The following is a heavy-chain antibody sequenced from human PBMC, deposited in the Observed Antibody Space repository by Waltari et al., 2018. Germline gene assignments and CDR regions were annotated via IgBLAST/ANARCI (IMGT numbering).Heavy chain of an antibody. J-gene: IGHJ4*02. V-gene: IGHV4-59*01. CDR1: GGSISSYY. D-gene: IGHD6-19*01. Sequence: QVQLQESGPGLVKPSETLSLTCTVSGGSISSYYWSWIRQPPGKGLEWSGYIYYSGSTNYNPSLKSRVTISVDTSKNQFSLKLSSVTAADTAVYYCASYSSGWIDYWGQGTLVTVSS. CDR2: IYYSGST. CDR3: ASYSSGWIDY.